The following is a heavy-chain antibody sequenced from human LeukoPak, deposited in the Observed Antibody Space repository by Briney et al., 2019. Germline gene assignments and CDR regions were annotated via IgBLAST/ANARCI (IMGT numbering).Heavy chain of an antibody. V-gene: IGHV4-59*12. D-gene: IGHD3-3*01. CDR2: IYFIGST. CDR1: GGSLSSYY. Sequence: PSETLSLTCTVSGGSLSSYYWSWVRQALGKGLEWIADIYFIGSTNYKPSLKSRVTISVDKSKHHFYLKLSSLTASDTAGYDCARSCRFVEWVSHTLFFHYWGQGTQVT. CDR3: ARSCRFVEWVSHTLFFHY. J-gene: IGHJ4*02.